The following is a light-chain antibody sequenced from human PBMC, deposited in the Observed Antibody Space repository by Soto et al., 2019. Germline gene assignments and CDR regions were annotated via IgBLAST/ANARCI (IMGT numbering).Light chain of an antibody. V-gene: IGLV3-21*02. Sequence: SYELTQPPSVSVAPGQTARITCGGEDLGSKSVHWYQQKAGQAPVLVVHGDSDRPSGIPERFSGSNSANTATLTISRVEVGDEADYYCQVSDTSSGHREVFGGGTKLTVL. CDR2: GDS. J-gene: IGLJ2*01. CDR3: QVSDTSSGHREV. CDR1: DLGSKS.